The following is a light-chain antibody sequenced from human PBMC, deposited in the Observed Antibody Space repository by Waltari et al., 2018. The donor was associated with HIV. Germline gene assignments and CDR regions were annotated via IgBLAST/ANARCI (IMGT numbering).Light chain of an antibody. J-gene: IGKJ1*01. V-gene: IGKV3-20*01. Sequence: EIVMTQSPATLSVSPGERATLSCRASQSVSSSNLAWYQQKPGQAPRLLIYGASSRATGIPDRFSGSGSGTDFTLTISRLEPEDFAVYYCQQYGSSQWTFGQGTKVEIK. CDR3: QQYGSSQWT. CDR2: GAS. CDR1: QSVSSSN.